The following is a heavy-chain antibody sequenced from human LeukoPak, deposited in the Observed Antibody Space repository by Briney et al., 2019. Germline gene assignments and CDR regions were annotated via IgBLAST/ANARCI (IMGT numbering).Heavy chain of an antibody. V-gene: IGHV4-31*03. J-gene: IGHJ4*02. D-gene: IGHD3-10*01. Sequence: SETLSLTCTVSGGSIGSGGYYWSWIRQHPGKGLEWIGYIYYSGSTYYNPSLKSRVTISVDTSKNQFSLKLSSVTAADTAVYYCARCSGNYYGSGSYTYYFDYWGQGTLVTVSS. CDR3: ARCSGNYYGSGSYTYYFDY. CDR1: GGSIGSGGYY. CDR2: IYYSGST.